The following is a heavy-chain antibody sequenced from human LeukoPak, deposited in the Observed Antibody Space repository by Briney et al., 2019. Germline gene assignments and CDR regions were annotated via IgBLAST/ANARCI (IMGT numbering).Heavy chain of an antibody. CDR2: ISTSGST. D-gene: IGHD3-10*01. CDR3: ARGGNYGTP. V-gene: IGHV4-4*07. J-gene: IGHJ5*02. Sequence: SETLSLTCTVPGGFISTYYWSWIRQPAGKGLEWIGRISTSGSTNYNPSLKSRVTMSVDTSKNQFSLKLSSATAADTAVYYCARGGNYGTPWGQGTLVTVSS. CDR1: GGFISTYY.